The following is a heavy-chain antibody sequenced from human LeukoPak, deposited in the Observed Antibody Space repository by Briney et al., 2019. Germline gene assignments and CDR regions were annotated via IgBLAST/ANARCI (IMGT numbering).Heavy chain of an antibody. CDR3: ARQGPTEIFDF. CDR2: IYHSGST. D-gene: IGHD1-1*01. V-gene: IGHV4-4*02. Sequence: SETLSLTCAVSGDSISSSNWWNWVRQPPGKGLEWIGEIYHSGSTNYNPSLKSRVTISMDTSKNQFSLRLSSVTAADTAVYYCARQGPTEIFDFWGQGVLVTVSS. J-gene: IGHJ4*02. CDR1: GDSISSSNW.